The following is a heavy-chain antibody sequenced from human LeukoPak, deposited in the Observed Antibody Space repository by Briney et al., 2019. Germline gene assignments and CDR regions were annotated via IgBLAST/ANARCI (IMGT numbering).Heavy chain of an antibody. CDR3: VAGEMATFDY. CDR1: GFTFSSYG. V-gene: IGHV3-30*03. Sequence: GRSLRLSCAASGFTFSSYGMHWVRQAPGKGLEWVAVISYDGSNKYYADSVKGRFTISRDNSKNTLYLQMNSLRAEDTAVYYCVAGEMATFDYWGQGTLVTVSS. D-gene: IGHD5-24*01. J-gene: IGHJ4*02. CDR2: ISYDGSNK.